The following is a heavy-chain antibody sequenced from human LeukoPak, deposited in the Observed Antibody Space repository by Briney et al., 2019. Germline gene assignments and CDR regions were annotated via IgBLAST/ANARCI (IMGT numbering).Heavy chain of an antibody. J-gene: IGHJ5*02. V-gene: IGHV1-2*06. CDR2: INPNSGGT. CDR3: ARDGGDVLLWFGEPKEGNWFDP. Sequence: GASVKVSCKASGYTFTGYYMHWVRQAPGQGLEWMGRINPNSGGTNYAQKFQGRVTMTRDTSISTAYVELSRLRSDDTAVYYCARDGGDVLLWFGEPKEGNWFDPWGQGTLVTVSS. CDR1: GYTFTGYY. D-gene: IGHD3-10*01.